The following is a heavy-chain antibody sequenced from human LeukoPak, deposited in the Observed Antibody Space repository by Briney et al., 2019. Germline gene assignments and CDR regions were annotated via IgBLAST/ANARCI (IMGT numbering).Heavy chain of an antibody. CDR1: GYTLTELS. Sequence: ASVKVSCKVSGYTLTELSMHWVRQAPGKGLEWMGGFDPEDGETIYAQKFQGRVTMTEDTSTDTAYMELSSLRSEDTAVYYCATTSRLDYYYYYGMDVWGQGTTVTVSS. J-gene: IGHJ6*02. D-gene: IGHD2/OR15-2a*01. CDR2: FDPEDGET. V-gene: IGHV1-24*01. CDR3: ATTSRLDYYYYYGMDV.